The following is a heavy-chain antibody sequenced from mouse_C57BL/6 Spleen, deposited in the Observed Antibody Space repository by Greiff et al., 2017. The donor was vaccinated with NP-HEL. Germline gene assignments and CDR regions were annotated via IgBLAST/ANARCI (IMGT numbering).Heavy chain of an antibody. J-gene: IGHJ1*03. D-gene: IGHD1-1*01. V-gene: IGHV1-50*01. Sequence: QVQLQQPGAELVKPGASVKLSCKASGYTFTSYWMQWVKQRPGQGLEWIGEIDPSDSYTNYNQKFKGKATLTVDTSSSTAYMQLSSLTSEDSAVYYCARRDYYYGSSSYWYFDVWGTGTTVTVSS. CDR2: IDPSDSYT. CDR3: ARRDYYYGSSSYWYFDV. CDR1: GYTFTSYW.